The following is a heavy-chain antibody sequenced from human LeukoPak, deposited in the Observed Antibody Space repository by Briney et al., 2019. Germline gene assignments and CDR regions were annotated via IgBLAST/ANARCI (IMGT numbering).Heavy chain of an antibody. D-gene: IGHD3-10*01. CDR1: GFTFSSYS. CDR2: ISSSSSYI. V-gene: IGHV3-21*01. Sequence: PGGSLRLSCSASGFTFSSYSMNWVRQAPGKGLEWVSSISSSSSYIYYADSVEGRFTISRDNAKNSLYLQMNSLRAEDTAVHYCARDEDNGYYYGSGSYYLVYWGQGTLVTVSS. CDR3: ARDEDNGYYYGSGSYYLVY. J-gene: IGHJ4*02.